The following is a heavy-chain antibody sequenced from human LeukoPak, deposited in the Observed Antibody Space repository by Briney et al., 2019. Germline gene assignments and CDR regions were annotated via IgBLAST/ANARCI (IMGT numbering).Heavy chain of an antibody. J-gene: IGHJ5*02. Sequence: SETLSLTCTVSGGSINSYYWSWIRKPPGKGLEWIGYIYYSGSTNYNPSLKSRVTMSVDTPKNQFSLNLSSVTAADTAVYYCARSRSGSYSGFDPWGQGTLVTVSS. D-gene: IGHD1-26*01. CDR1: GGSINSYY. CDR3: ARSRSGSYSGFDP. V-gene: IGHV4-59*01. CDR2: IYYSGST.